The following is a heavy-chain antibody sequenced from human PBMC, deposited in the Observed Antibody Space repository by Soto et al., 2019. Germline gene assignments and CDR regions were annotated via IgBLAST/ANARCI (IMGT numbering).Heavy chain of an antibody. V-gene: IGHV4-30-2*01. D-gene: IGHD2-2*01. CDR3: ARVPDR. CDR1: GGSISSGGYS. CDR2: IYHSGST. J-gene: IGHJ5*02. Sequence: SETLSLTCAVSGGSISSGGYSWSWIRQPPGKGLEWIGYIYHSGSTYYNPSLKSRVTISVDRSKNQFSMKLSSVTAADTAVYYCARVPDRWGQGTLVTVAS.